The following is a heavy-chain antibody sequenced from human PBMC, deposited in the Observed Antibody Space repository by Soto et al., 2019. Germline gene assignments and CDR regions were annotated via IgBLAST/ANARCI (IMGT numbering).Heavy chain of an antibody. V-gene: IGHV1-69*06. CDR3: ARDQTSDYYDSSGSPLYY. D-gene: IGHD3-22*01. CDR2: VIPIFGTA. Sequence: SVKVSCKASGGTFSSYAISWVRQAPGQGLEWMGGVIPIFGTANYAQKFQGRVTITADKSTSTAYMELSSLRSEDTAVYYCARDQTSDYYDSSGSPLYYWGQGTLVTVSS. CDR1: GGTFSSYA. J-gene: IGHJ4*02.